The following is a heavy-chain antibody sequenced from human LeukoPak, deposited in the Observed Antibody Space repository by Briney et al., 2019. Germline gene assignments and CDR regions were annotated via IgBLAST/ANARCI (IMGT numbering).Heavy chain of an antibody. CDR2: IYSGGIT. CDR1: GFTVSSTY. CDR3: ATKGGSGGYYPRFDY. Sequence: GGSLRLSCAASGFTVSSTYMSWVRQAPGKGLEWVSVIYSGGITYYAESVKGRFTISRDNSKNTLYLQMNSLRAEDTAMYYCATKGGSGGYYPRFDYWGQGTLVTVSS. V-gene: IGHV3-53*01. J-gene: IGHJ4*02. D-gene: IGHD3-22*01.